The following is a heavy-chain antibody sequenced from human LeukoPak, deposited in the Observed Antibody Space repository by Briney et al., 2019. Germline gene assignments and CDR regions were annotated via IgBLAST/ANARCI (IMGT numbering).Heavy chain of an antibody. J-gene: IGHJ4*02. V-gene: IGHV1-58*01. Sequence: ASVKVSCKASGFIFTSSAVQWVRQARGQRLERIGWIVVGSGNTNYAQKFQERVTITRDMSTSTAYMELSSLRSEDTAVYYCAAKAPSYYYETPLYWGQGTLVTVSS. CDR2: IVVGSGNT. CDR1: GFIFTSSA. D-gene: IGHD3-22*01. CDR3: AAKAPSYYYETPLY.